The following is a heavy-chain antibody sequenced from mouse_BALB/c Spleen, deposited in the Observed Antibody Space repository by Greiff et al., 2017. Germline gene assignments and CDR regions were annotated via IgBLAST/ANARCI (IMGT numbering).Heavy chain of an antibody. Sequence: VQLQQSGAELARPGASVKLSCKASGYTFTSYWMQWVKQRPGQGLEWIGAIYPGDGDTRYTQKFKGKATLTADKSSSTAYMQLSSLASEDSAVYYCARSGYDYDGAWFAYWGQGTLVTVSA. V-gene: IGHV1-87*01. D-gene: IGHD2-4*01. CDR3: ARSGYDYDGAWFAY. CDR2: IYPGDGDT. CDR1: GYTFTSYW. J-gene: IGHJ3*01.